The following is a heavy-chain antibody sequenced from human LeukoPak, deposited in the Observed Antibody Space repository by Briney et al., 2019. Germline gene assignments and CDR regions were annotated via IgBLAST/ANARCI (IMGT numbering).Heavy chain of an antibody. CDR3: ARIPPYCSSTSCDTMDY. V-gene: IGHV1-69*05. J-gene: IGHJ4*02. CDR1: GGTFSSYA. CDR2: IIPIFGTA. D-gene: IGHD2-2*02. Sequence: ASVKVSCKASGGTFSSYAISWVRQAPGQGLEWMGGIIPIFGTANYAQKLQGRVTMTTDTSTSTAYMELRSLRSDDTAVYYCARIPPYCSSTSCDTMDYWGQGTLVTVSS.